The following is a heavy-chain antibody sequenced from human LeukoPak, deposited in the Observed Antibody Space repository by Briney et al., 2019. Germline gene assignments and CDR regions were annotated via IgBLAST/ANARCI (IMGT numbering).Heavy chain of an antibody. CDR2: IYHSGST. J-gene: IGHJ6*02. Sequence: PSETLSLTCTVSGGSTSYYYWSWIRQPPGKGLEWIGHIYHSGSTNYNPSFKSRVTMSVDTSKNHFSLKVSSVTAADTAVYYCVRHAATRHNYGMDVWGQGTTVIVSS. CDR1: GGSTSYYY. V-gene: IGHV4-59*08. D-gene: IGHD6-13*01. CDR3: VRHAATRHNYGMDV.